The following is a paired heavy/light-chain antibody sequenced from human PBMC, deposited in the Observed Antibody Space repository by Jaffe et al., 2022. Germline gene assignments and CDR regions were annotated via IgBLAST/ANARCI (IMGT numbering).Heavy chain of an antibody. CDR3: ARVSTGNYYGSGSSLKYYYYYMDV. J-gene: IGHJ6*03. V-gene: IGHV2-70*19. CDR1: GFSLTTGGMC. D-gene: IGHD3-10*01. Sequence: QVTLGESGPALVKPTQTLTLTCTFSGFSLTTGGMCVTWVRQPPGKALEWLALIDWNDVKKYSTSLQTRLTISRDTSKNQVFLTMTNMDPVDTATYYCARVSTGNYYGSGSSLKYYYYYMDVWGTGTRVTVSS. CDR2: IDWNDVK.
Light chain of an antibody. J-gene: IGKJ1*01. CDR2: WAS. Sequence: DIIMTQSPDSLAVSLGERATINCKSSQSILYRSNNKNYLAWYQQKPGQPPKLLIYWASTRESGVPDRFSGSGSGTDFTLTISSLQAEDVAIYYCQQYYNTPWTFGRGTKVEV. CDR3: QQYYNTPWT. V-gene: IGKV4-1*01. CDR1: QSILYRSNNKNY.